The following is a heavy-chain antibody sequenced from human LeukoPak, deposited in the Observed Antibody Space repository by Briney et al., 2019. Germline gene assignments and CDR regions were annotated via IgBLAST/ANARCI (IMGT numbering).Heavy chain of an antibody. CDR1: GYTFSNYD. D-gene: IGHD3-22*01. Sequence: ASVKVSCKASGYTFSNYDINWVRLASGQGLEWMGWMNPNSGNTGYAQKFQGRVTMTRNTSISTAYMELSSLRSEDTAVYYCARVRRKMVVASKWFEPWGQGTLVTVSS. CDR2: MNPNSGNT. V-gene: IGHV1-8*01. J-gene: IGHJ5*02. CDR3: ARVRRKMVVASKWFEP.